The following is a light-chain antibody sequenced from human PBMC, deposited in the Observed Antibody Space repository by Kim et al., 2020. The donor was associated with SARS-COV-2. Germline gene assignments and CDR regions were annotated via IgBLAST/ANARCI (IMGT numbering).Light chain of an antibody. V-gene: IGLV3-19*01. CDR3: NSRDSNDNVV. CDR1: SLRSCY. CDR2: GKN. J-gene: IGLJ2*01. Sequence: VALGQTVRITCQGDSLRSCYATWYQQKPGQDPIVVIYGKNNRPSGIPDRFSGSSSGNTASLTITGTQAGDEADYYCNSRDSNDNVVFGGGTQLTVL.